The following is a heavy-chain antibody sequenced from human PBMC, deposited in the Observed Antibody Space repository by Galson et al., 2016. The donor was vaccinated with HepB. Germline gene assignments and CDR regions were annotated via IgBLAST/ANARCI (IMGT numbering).Heavy chain of an antibody. Sequence: TLSLTCTVSGGSISSYYWSWIRQPPGKGLEWIGNIYYSGSTNYNPSLKSRVTISVDTSKNQFSLRLSSVTAADTAVYYCARHGRTAAVEFDYWGQGTLVAVSS. CDR1: GGSISSYY. CDR3: ARHGRTAAVEFDY. J-gene: IGHJ4*02. D-gene: IGHD6-13*01. CDR2: IYYSGST. V-gene: IGHV4-59*08.